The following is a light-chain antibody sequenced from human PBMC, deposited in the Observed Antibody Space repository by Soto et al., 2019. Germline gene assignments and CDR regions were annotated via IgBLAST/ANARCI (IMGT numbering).Light chain of an antibody. CDR3: AAWDDSLNGFYV. J-gene: IGLJ1*01. CDR1: NSNIGSNS. CDR2: DNN. Sequence: QSVLTQPPSASGTPGQRVTISCSGSNSNIGSNSVHWYQLLPGTAPKLLIYDNNQRPSGVPDRFSGSKSGTSASLAISGLQSEDEADYYCAAWDDSLNGFYVFGTGTKVTVL. V-gene: IGLV1-44*01.